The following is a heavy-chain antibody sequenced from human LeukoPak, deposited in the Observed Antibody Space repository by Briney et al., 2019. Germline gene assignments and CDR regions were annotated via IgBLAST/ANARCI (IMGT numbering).Heavy chain of an antibody. V-gene: IGHV4-59*01. CDR3: ARYTAMVAFHAHGFDI. Sequence: SETLSLTCTVSGGSISSYYWSWIRQPPGKGLEWIGYISYSGSTNYNPSLKSRVTISVDTSKNQFSLKLSSVTAADTAVYYCARYTAMVAFHAHGFDIWGQGTMVTVSS. CDR2: ISYSGST. J-gene: IGHJ3*02. D-gene: IGHD5-18*01. CDR1: GGSISSYY.